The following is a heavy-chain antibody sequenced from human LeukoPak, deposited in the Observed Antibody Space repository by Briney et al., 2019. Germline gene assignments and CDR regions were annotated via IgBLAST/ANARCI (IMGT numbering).Heavy chain of an antibody. CDR3: ARDSGGYLEAFDI. CDR1: GYTLTELS. Sequence: ASVKVSCKVSGYTLTELSMHWVRQAPGKGLEWMGGFDPEDGDTIYAQKFQGRVTITTDESTSTAYMKLSSLRSEDTAVYYCARDSGGYLEAFDIWGQGTMVTVSS. V-gene: IGHV1-24*01. CDR2: FDPEDGDT. J-gene: IGHJ3*02. D-gene: IGHD3-22*01.